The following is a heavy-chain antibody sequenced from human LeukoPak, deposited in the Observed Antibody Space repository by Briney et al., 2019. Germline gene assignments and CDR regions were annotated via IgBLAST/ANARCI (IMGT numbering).Heavy chain of an antibody. V-gene: IGHV3-7*01. CDR1: GFTFSSYW. J-gene: IGHJ4*02. CDR2: IRQDGGKK. D-gene: IGHD3-10*01. Sequence: GGSLTLSCTASGFTFSSYWMTWVRQTPEKGLEWVANIRQDGGKKDYVASVKGRFTISRDNAKDSLYLQMNSLRAEDTAVYYCARYYYASAFDYWGQGTLVTVLS. CDR3: ARYYYASAFDY.